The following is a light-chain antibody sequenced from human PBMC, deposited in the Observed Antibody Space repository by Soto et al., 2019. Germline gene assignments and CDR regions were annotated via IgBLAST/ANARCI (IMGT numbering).Light chain of an antibody. J-gene: IGKJ2*01. CDR3: MQGTYWPYT. CDR1: QRPLYSDGNTY. CDR2: KVS. V-gene: IGKV2-30*01. Sequence: DVVMTQSPLSLPVTLGQPASISCRSSQRPLYSDGNTYLSWFHQRPGQSPRRLIYKVSHRDSGVPDRCSGSWSGTDFTLQINRVEAEDLGVYYCMQGTYWPYTFGQGTKLEIK.